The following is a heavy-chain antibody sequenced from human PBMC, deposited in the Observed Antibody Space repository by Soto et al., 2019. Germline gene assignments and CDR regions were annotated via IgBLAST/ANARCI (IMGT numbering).Heavy chain of an antibody. J-gene: IGHJ6*02. CDR2: IYYSGST. D-gene: IGHD6-6*01. Sequence: ETLSLTCTVSGGSISSYYWSWIRQPPGKGLEWIGYIYYSGSTNYNPSLKSRVTISVDTSKNQFSLKLSSVTAADTAVYYCARELYSSSSNYYYGMDVWGQGTTVTVSS. CDR3: ARELYSSSSNYYYGMDV. V-gene: IGHV4-59*01. CDR1: GGSISSYY.